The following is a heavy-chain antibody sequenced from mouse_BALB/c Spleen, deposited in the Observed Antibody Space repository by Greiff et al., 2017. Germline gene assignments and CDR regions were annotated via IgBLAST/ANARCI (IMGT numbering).Heavy chain of an antibody. CDR2: IWGGGST. J-gene: IGHJ1*01. CDR3: ARTYDYDVRWYFDV. V-gene: IGHV2-6-4*01. Sequence: VQRVESGPGLVAPSQSLSITCTVSGFSLSRYSVHWVRQPPGKGLEWLGMIWGGGSTDYNSALKSRLSISKDNSKSQVFLKMNSLQTDDTAMYYCARTYDYDVRWYFDVWGAGTTVTVSS. D-gene: IGHD2-4*01. CDR1: GFSLSRYS.